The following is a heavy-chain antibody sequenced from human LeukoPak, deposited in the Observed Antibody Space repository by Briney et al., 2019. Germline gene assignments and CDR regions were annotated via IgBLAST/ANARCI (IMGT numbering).Heavy chain of an antibody. CDR3: ARTTEGYCSSASCFGFSYSYYMDV. Sequence: GASVKVSCKASGYTFTSYDINWVRQATGQGLEWMGWMNPNSGNTGYAQKFQGRVTMTRNTSISTAYMELSSLGSEDTAVYYCARTTEGYCSSASCFGFSYSYYMDVWGKGTTVTISS. V-gene: IGHV1-8*01. D-gene: IGHD2-2*01. J-gene: IGHJ6*03. CDR2: MNPNSGNT. CDR1: GYTFTSYD.